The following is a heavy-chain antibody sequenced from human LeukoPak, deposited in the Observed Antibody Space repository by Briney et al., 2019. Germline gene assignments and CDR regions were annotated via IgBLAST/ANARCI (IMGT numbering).Heavy chain of an antibody. CDR2: IKQDGSEK. V-gene: IGHV3-7*01. D-gene: IGHD6-13*01. Sequence: GGSLRLSCAASGFTFSSYWMSWVRQAPGKGLEWVANIKQDGSEKYYVDSVKGRFTISRDNAKNSLYLRMNSLRAEDTAVYYCAREPIAAAIDYWGQGTLVTVSS. J-gene: IGHJ4*02. CDR1: GFTFSSYW. CDR3: AREPIAAAIDY.